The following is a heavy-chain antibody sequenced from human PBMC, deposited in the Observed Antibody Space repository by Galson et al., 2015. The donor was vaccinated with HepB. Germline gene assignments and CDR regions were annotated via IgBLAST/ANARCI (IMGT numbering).Heavy chain of an antibody. CDR2: IWYDGSNK. D-gene: IGHD5-18*01. Sequence: SLRLSCAASGFTFSSYGMHWVRQAPGKGLEWVAVIWYDGSNKYYADSVKGRFTISRDNSKNTLYLQMNSLRAEDTAVYYCARDGDYSYGLGYSAGNWFDPWGQGTLVTVSS. J-gene: IGHJ5*02. V-gene: IGHV3-33*08. CDR3: ARDGDYSYGLGYSAGNWFDP. CDR1: GFTFSSYG.